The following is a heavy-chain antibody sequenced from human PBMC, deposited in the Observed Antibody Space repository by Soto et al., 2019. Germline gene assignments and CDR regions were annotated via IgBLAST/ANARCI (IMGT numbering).Heavy chain of an antibody. Sequence: PGGSLRLSCAVSGFTLTTYSMNWVSQAPGKGLEWISFINKNGFTIYYADSVKGRFTISRDYAKNSLYLQMDSLRHEDTAVYYCARGAVTGTSLFDCWGLGTLVTVSS. CDR1: GFTLTTYS. V-gene: IGHV3-48*02. D-gene: IGHD6-19*01. CDR2: INKNGFTI. J-gene: IGHJ4*02. CDR3: ARGAVTGTSLFDC.